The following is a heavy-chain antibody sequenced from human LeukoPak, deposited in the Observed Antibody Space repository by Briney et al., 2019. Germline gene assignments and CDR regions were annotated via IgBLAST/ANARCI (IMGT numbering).Heavy chain of an antibody. CDR3: ARTAIFAAGYYIAY. V-gene: IGHV3-21*01. Sequence: PGGSLRLSCAASGFTFSSYTMNWVGQAPWKGLEWVSSISGSSRNKYYADSVKGRFTISRDNAKNSMYLQMNSLRAEDTAVYYCARTAIFAAGYYIAYGGKETLVTVSS. CDR1: GFTFSSYT. J-gene: IGHJ4*02. D-gene: IGHD3-3*01. CDR2: ISGSSRNK.